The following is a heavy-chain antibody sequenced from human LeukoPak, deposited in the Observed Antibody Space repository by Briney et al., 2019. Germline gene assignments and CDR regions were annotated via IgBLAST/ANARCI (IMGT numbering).Heavy chain of an antibody. CDR1: AYTFSGYY. D-gene: IGHD3-10*01. J-gene: IGHJ5*02. CDR2: INPNSGGT. V-gene: IGHV1-2*02. Sequence: GASVNLCCTASAYTFSGYYIFWVRRAPGQGLGWMGWINPNSGGTNYAPAFQGRLTMTRDTSITTAYMELSILRTDDTAVYYCALIGDHAWFDPWGQGTLVTVSS. CDR3: ALIGDHAWFDP.